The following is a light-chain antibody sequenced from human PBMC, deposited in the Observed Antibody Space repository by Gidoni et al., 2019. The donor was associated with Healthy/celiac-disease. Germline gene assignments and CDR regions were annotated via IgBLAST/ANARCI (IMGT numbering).Light chain of an antibody. Sequence: DTQISQSPSSLSASVGDRVTITSRASQSISSYLNWYQQKPGKAPKLLIYAASSLQSGVPSRFSSSGSATDFTLTISSRQPEDFATYYCQQSYSTPLYTFGQXTKLEIK. V-gene: IGKV1-39*01. CDR2: AAS. J-gene: IGKJ2*01. CDR1: QSISSY. CDR3: QQSYSTPLYT.